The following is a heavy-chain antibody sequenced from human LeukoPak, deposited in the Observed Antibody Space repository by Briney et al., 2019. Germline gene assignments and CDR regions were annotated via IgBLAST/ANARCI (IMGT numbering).Heavy chain of an antibody. CDR1: GFTFGGYG. D-gene: IGHD2-8*01. V-gene: IGHV3-33*01. Sequence: TGGSLRLSCAGSGFTFGGYGMHWFRQTPGKGLEWVAVIAYDGSRAFYADSVKGRFTISRDNSKNTMSVQMDNRRAEDTAVYYCKRIDNDPFDYWGQGTPVTASS. CDR3: KRIDNDPFDY. CDR2: IAYDGSRA. J-gene: IGHJ4*01.